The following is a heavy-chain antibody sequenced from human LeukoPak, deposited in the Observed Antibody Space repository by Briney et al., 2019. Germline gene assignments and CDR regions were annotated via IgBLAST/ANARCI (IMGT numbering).Heavy chain of an antibody. CDR3: AKSPTVDAAFDI. J-gene: IGHJ3*02. Sequence: GFLRLSCAGSWFHLSRYAMEWVRQAPGEGLEWVSGIGYTGDSTFYADSVKGRFTVSRDSSKNTLFLHMNSLRAEDTALYYCAKSPTVDAAFDIRGQGTMVTVSS. D-gene: IGHD4-23*01. CDR1: WFHLSRYA. CDR2: IGYTGDST. V-gene: IGHV3-23*01.